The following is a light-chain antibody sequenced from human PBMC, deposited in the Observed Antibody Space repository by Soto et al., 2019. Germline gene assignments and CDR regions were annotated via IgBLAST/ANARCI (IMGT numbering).Light chain of an antibody. J-gene: IGLJ1*01. CDR3: CSYAGAGTDNYV. Sequence: QSVLTQPRSLSGSPGQSVTISCTGASNDVGGYNFVSWYQQHPGKVPKLIIYDVNIRPSGVPDRFSASKSGITASLTISGLQAEDEADYYCCSYAGAGTDNYVFGSGTKVTVL. CDR1: SNDVGGYNF. V-gene: IGLV2-11*01. CDR2: DVN.